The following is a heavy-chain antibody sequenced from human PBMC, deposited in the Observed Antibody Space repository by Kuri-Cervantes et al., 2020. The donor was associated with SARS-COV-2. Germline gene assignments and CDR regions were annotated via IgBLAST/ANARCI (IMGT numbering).Heavy chain of an antibody. J-gene: IGHJ5*02. CDR1: GGSISNYY. V-gene: IGHV4-4*07. Sequence: SETLSLTCTVSGGSISNYYWSWIRQPAGKELEWIGRIYISGTTNYNPSLKSRVTMSLDTSKNQFSLKLRSVTAADTAVYYCARDYGASGYNWFDPWGQGTLVTVSS. CDR3: ARDYGASGYNWFDP. D-gene: IGHD3-10*01. CDR2: IYISGTT.